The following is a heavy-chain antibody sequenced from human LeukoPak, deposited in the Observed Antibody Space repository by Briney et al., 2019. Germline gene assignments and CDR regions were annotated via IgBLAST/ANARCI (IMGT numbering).Heavy chain of an antibody. Sequence: GGSLRLSCAASGFTFSDYYMSWIRQAPGKGLEWVSYISSSGSTIYYADSVKGRFTISRGNAKNSLYLQMNSLRAEDTAVYYCARARRRGVILHHFDYWGQGTLVTVSS. D-gene: IGHD3-10*01. J-gene: IGHJ4*02. V-gene: IGHV3-11*01. CDR1: GFTFSDYY. CDR2: ISSSGSTI. CDR3: ARARRRGVILHHFDY.